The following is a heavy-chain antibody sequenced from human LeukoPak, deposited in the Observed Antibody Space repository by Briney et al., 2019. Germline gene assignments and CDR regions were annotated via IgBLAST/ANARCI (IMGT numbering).Heavy chain of an antibody. D-gene: IGHD2-21*01. J-gene: IGHJ4*02. CDR1: GFTVSSNY. CDR2: IYSGGST. CDR3: ARDPADWMMDYFDY. V-gene: IGHV3-66*01. Sequence: PGGSLRLSCAASGFTVSSNYMSWVRQAPGKGLEWVSVIYSGGSTYYADSVKGRFSISRDNSKNTLYLQMNSLRAEDTAVYYCARDPADWMMDYFDYWGQGTLVTVSS.